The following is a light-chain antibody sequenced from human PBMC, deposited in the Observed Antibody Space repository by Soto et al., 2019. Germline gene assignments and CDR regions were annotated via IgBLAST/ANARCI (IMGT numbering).Light chain of an antibody. Sequence: QMNQSPKFLSGSLGDRVTNPWRARPGNRNFVAWYQQKPGKAPKLLIYAASTLQSGVPSRFSGSGSGTDFTLTINSLQPEDVATYSCQKYSSVPVFGPGTKVEIK. CDR2: AAS. V-gene: IGKV1-27*01. CDR1: PGNRNF. CDR3: QKYSSVPV. J-gene: IGKJ3*01.